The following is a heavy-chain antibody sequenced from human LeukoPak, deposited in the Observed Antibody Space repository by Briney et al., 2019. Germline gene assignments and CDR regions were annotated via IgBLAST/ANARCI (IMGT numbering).Heavy chain of an antibody. Sequence: SVKVSCKASGGTFSSYAISWVRQAPGQGLEWMGGIIPIFGTANYAQKFQGRVTITTDESTSTAYMELSSLRSEDTAVYYCARGRMIFGVVPFDYWGQGTLVTVSS. D-gene: IGHD3-3*01. V-gene: IGHV1-69*05. CDR3: ARGRMIFGVVPFDY. J-gene: IGHJ4*02. CDR1: GGTFSSYA. CDR2: IIPIFGTA.